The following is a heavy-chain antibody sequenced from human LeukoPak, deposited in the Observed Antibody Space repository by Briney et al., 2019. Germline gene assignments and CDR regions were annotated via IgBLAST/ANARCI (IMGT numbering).Heavy chain of an antibody. V-gene: IGHV4-59*04. CDR1: GGSISSCY. Sequence: SETLSLTCTVSGGSISSCYWSWIRQTPGKGLEWIGNIFYSGGTYYSPSLTSRVTISLDTSRNQFSLKLNSVTAADTAVYYCAKSNGYGLVDIWGQGTMVTVSS. D-gene: IGHD3-10*01. J-gene: IGHJ3*02. CDR3: AKSNGYGLVDI. CDR2: IFYSGGT.